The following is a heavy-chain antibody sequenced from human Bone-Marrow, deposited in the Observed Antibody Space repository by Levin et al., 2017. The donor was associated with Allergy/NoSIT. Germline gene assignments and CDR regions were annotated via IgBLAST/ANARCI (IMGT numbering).Heavy chain of an antibody. CDR3: ARVALPRYCTSTSCSDSGYYVDY. CDR2: IGTAADS. V-gene: IGHV3-13*04. D-gene: IGHD2-2*01. Sequence: GGSLRLSCAASGFTFSSYDMHWVRQATGRGLEWVSAIGTAADSYYSGSVKGRFTVSRDNAKNSFYLQMNSLRAGDTTVYYCARVALPRYCTSTSCSDSGYYVDYGGEGALVTVSS. J-gene: IGHJ4*02. CDR1: GFTFSSYD.